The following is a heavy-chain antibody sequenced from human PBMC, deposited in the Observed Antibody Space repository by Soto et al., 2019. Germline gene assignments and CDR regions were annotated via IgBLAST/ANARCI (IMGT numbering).Heavy chain of an antibody. Sequence: SVKVSCKASGYTSTSYGISWVRQAPGQGLEWMGWISSYNGNTNYAKKLQGRVTMTTDTSTSTVYMEMRSLRSDDTAVYFCAPLRCSGGSCYYRPYYQYGMDVRG. CDR2: ISSYNGNT. V-gene: IGHV1-18*04. CDR3: APLRCSGGSCYYRPYYQYGMDV. J-gene: IGHJ6*02. CDR1: GYTSTSYG. D-gene: IGHD2-15*01.